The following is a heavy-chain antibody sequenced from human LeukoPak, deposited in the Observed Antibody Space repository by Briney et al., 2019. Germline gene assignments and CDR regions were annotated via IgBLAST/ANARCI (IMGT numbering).Heavy chain of an antibody. Sequence: SVKVSCKASGGTFSSYTISWVRQAPGQGLEWMGRIIPILGIANYAQRFRGRVTITADKSTSTAYMELSSLRSEDTAVYYCAREHCSGGSCFDPRYHYYGMDVWGQGTTVTVSS. D-gene: IGHD2-15*01. V-gene: IGHV1-69*04. J-gene: IGHJ6*02. CDR2: IIPILGIA. CDR1: GGTFSSYT. CDR3: AREHCSGGSCFDPRYHYYGMDV.